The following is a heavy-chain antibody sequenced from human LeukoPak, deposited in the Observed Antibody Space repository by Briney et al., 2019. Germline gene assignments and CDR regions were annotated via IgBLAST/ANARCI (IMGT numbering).Heavy chain of an antibody. J-gene: IGHJ4*02. CDR1: GYTFTSYG. CDR2: ISAYNGNT. Sequence: ASMKVSCKASGYTFTSYGISWVRQAPGQGLEWMGWISAYNGNTNYAQKLQGRVTMTTDTSTSTAYMELRSLRSDDTAVYYCARGRDRVGATNPVYWGQGTLVTVSS. D-gene: IGHD1-26*01. V-gene: IGHV1-18*01. CDR3: ARGRDRVGATNPVY.